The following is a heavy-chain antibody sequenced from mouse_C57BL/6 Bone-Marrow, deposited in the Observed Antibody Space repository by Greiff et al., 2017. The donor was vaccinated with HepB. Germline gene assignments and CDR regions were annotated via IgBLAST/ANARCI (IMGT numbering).Heavy chain of an antibody. CDR1: GYTFTSYW. V-gene: IGHV1-50*01. Sequence: QVQLQQSGAELVKPGASVKLSCKASGYTFTSYWMQWVKQRPGQGLEWIGEIDPSDSYTNYNQKFKGKATLTVDTSSSTAYMQLSSLTSEDSAVYYCARGEMDYWGQGTSVTVSS. CDR2: IDPSDSYT. J-gene: IGHJ4*01. CDR3: ARGEMDY.